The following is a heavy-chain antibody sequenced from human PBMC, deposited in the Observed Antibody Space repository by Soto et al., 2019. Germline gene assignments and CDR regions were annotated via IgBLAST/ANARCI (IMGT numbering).Heavy chain of an antibody. V-gene: IGHV5-51*01. CDR2: IYPGDSDT. CDR3: ARGQLRGYVHYYYYGMDV. CDR1: GYSFTSYW. D-gene: IGHD5-12*01. J-gene: IGHJ6*02. Sequence: GESLKISCKGSGYSFTSYWIGWVRQMPGKGLEWMGIIYPGDSDTRYSPSFQGQVTISADKSISTAYLQWSSLKASDTAMYYCARGQLRGYVHYYYYGMDVWGQGTTVTVSS.